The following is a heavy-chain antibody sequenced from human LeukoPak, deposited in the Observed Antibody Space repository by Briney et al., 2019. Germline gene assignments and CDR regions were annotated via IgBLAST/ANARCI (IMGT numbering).Heavy chain of an antibody. J-gene: IGHJ4*02. D-gene: IGHD3-10*01. CDR3: ARFLYGSGNDY. V-gene: IGHV4-59*01. CDR2: IYYSGST. CDR1: GGSISNYY. Sequence: SETLSLTCTVSGGSISNYYWSWIRQPPGKGLEWIGYIYYSGSTDYNPSLRSRVTISLDTSKNQFSLILSSVTAADTAMYYCARFLYGSGNDYWGQGTLVTASS.